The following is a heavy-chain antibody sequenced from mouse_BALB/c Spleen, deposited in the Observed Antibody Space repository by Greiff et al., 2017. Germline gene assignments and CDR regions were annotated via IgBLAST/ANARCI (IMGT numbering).Heavy chain of an antibody. CDR2: INPSTGYT. Sequence: QVHVKQSGAELAKPGASVKMSCKASGYTFTSYWMHWVKQRPGQGLEWIGYINPSTGYTEYNQKFKDKATLTADKSSSTAYMQLSSLTSEDSAVYYCARWATAPVGYWGQGTTLTVSS. J-gene: IGHJ2*01. CDR3: ARWATAPVGY. CDR1: GYTFTSYW. D-gene: IGHD1-2*01. V-gene: IGHV1-7*01.